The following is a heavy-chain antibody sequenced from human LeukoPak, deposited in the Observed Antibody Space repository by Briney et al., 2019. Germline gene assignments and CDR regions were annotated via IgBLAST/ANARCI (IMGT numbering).Heavy chain of an antibody. CDR3: ATTPKLRFLEWLMGY. J-gene: IGHJ4*02. Sequence: SETLSLTCTVSGCSISSSSYYWGWIRQPPGKGLEWVGSIYYSGSTYYNPSLKSRVTISVDTSKNQFSLKLSSVTAADTAVYYCATTPKLRFLEWLMGYWGQGTLVTVSS. V-gene: IGHV4-39*01. CDR2: IYYSGST. CDR1: GCSISSSSYY. D-gene: IGHD3-3*01.